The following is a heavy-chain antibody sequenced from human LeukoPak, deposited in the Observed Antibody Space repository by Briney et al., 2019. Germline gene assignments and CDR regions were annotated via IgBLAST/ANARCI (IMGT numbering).Heavy chain of an antibody. CDR2: IYDSGIT. D-gene: IGHD3-16*01. CDR1: GLTVSNNY. CDR3: AKASWVSSTDAVR. Sequence: GGSLRLSCAVSGLTVSNNYMNWVRQAPGKGLEWVSVIYDSGITYYADSVQGRFTISRDNSKNTVYLQMNSLRPEDTAVYYCAKASWVSSTDAVRWGQGTLVTVSS. V-gene: IGHV3-66*02. J-gene: IGHJ4*02.